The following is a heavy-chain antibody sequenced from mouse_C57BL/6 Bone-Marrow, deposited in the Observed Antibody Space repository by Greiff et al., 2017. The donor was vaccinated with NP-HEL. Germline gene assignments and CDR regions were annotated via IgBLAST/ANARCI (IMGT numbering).Heavy chain of an antibody. D-gene: IGHD1-1*01. Sequence: QVQLQQSGPGLVQPSQSLSITCTASGFSLTSYGVHWVRQSPGKGLEWLGVIWSGGSTDYNAAFISRLSISKDNSKSQVFFKMNSLQADDTAIYYCARNRAYYYGSSGYFDVWGTGTTVTVSS. CDR1: GFSLTSYG. V-gene: IGHV2-2*01. CDR3: ARNRAYYYGSSGYFDV. CDR2: IWSGGST. J-gene: IGHJ1*03.